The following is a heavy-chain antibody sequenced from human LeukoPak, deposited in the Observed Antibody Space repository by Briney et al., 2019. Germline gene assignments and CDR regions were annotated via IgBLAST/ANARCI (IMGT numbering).Heavy chain of an antibody. J-gene: IGHJ4*02. CDR3: ALLAVASDFDY. V-gene: IGHV3-48*03. CDR2: ISSGASTM. CDR1: GSMLRSFE. D-gene: IGHD6-19*01. Sequence: GGSLRLSCPASGSMLRSFEMYWVRKAPGKRLEWVAYISSGASTMYYADSVKGRFTISRDDAKNSLFLQMNSLRAEDTAIYYCALLAVASDFDYWGQGTLVTVSS.